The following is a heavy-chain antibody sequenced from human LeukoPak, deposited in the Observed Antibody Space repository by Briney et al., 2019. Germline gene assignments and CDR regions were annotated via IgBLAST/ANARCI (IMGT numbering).Heavy chain of an antibody. CDR2: VNGDGSRT. CDR1: GFTFSSYW. V-gene: IGHV3-74*01. D-gene: IGHD4-17*01. CDR3: ARGEDGDYYFQH. Sequence: PGGSLRLSCAASGFTFSSYWMHWVRQAPGKGLVWVSGVNGDGSRTTYADSVKGRFTISRDNAKNTLYLQMNSLRADDTAVYYCARGEDGDYYFQHWGQGTLVTVSS. J-gene: IGHJ1*01.